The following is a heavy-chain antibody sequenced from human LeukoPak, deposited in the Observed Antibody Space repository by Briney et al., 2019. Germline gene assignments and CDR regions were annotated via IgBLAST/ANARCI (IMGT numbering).Heavy chain of an antibody. D-gene: IGHD6-6*01. CDR2: ISSYSGKT. V-gene: IGHV1-18*01. Sequence: ASVKVSCKASGYTFISYGISWVRQAPGQGLEGMGWISSYSGKTNSAQKFQGRVTMTTDTSTSTAYLELRSLRFDDTALYYCARDHASSSGWFDPWGQGTLVTVSS. CDR1: GYTFISYG. J-gene: IGHJ5*02. CDR3: ARDHASSSGWFDP.